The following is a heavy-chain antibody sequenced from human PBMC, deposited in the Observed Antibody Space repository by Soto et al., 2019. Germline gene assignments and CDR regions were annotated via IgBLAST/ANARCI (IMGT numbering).Heavy chain of an antibody. V-gene: IGHV1-18*04. CDR1: GYTFTSYG. CDR3: ARDTAVVGATVNDY. CDR2: ISAYNGDT. J-gene: IGHJ4*02. D-gene: IGHD1-26*01. Sequence: QVQLVQSGAEVKKPGASVKVSCKASGYTFTSYGISWVRQAPGQGLEWMGWISAYNGDTNYAQKLQGRVTMTTDTSTITAYMELRSLRSADTAVYYCARDTAVVGATVNDYWGQGTLVTVSS.